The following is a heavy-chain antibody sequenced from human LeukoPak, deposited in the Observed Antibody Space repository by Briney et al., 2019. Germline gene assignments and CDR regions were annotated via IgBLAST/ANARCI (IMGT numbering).Heavy chain of an antibody. V-gene: IGHV3-7*01. CDR2: IKQDGSEK. Sequence: GGSLRLSCAASGFTFSSYSVSWVRQAPGKGLEWVANIKQDGSEKYYVDSVKGRFTISRDNAKNSLYLQMNSLRAEDTAVYYCASCLERQGIDYWGQGTLVTVSS. CDR3: ASCLERQGIDY. D-gene: IGHD1-1*01. J-gene: IGHJ4*02. CDR1: GFTFSSYS.